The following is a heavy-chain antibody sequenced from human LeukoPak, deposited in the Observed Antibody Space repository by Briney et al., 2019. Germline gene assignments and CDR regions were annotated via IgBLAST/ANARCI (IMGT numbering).Heavy chain of an antibody. CDR3: AKGISKQLVRGVDY. D-gene: IGHD6-6*01. J-gene: IGHJ4*02. CDR2: ISGSGGST. V-gene: IGHV3-23*01. CDR1: GFTFSSYA. Sequence: PGGSLRLSCAASGFTFSSYAMSWVRQAPGKGLEWVSAISGSGGSTYYADSVKGRFTISRDNSKNTLYLQMNSLRAEDTAVYYCAKGISKQLVRGVDYWGQGTLVTVSS.